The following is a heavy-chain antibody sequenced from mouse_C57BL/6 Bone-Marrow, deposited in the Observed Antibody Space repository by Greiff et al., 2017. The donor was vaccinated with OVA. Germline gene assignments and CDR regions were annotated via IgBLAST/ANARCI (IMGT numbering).Heavy chain of an antibody. D-gene: IGHD3-2*02. J-gene: IGHJ4*01. V-gene: IGHV1-53*01. CDR1: GYTFTSYW. Sequence: QVQLQQPGTDLVKPGASVKLSCKASGYTFTSYWMHWVKQRPGQGLEWLGNINPSNGGTNYNAKIKSKATLTEDKSSSKAYRQISRLTSEDSAVYYCARTAQATFAMDYWGQGTSVTVSS. CDR3: ARTAQATFAMDY. CDR2: INPSNGGT.